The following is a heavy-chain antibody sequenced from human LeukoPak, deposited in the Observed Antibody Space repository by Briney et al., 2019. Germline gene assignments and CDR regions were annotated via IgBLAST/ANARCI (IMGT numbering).Heavy chain of an antibody. D-gene: IGHD5-24*01. CDR3: ARDREMATRLHDAFDF. CDR2: IKQDGSEK. CDR1: GFTFSTYW. Sequence: GGSLRLSCAASGFTFSTYWMTWVREAPGKGLEWVANIKQDGSEKYYVDSVKGRFTISRDNAKNALYLQMNSLRAEDTAVYYCARDREMATRLHDAFDFWGQGTMVTVSS. J-gene: IGHJ3*01. V-gene: IGHV3-7*01.